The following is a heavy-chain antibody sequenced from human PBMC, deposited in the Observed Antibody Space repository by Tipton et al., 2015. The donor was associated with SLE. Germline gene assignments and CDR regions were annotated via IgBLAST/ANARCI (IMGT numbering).Heavy chain of an antibody. CDR2: VYIAGST. CDR3: ARTRSSTSPFFDY. D-gene: IGHD2-2*01. V-gene: IGHV4-61*02. Sequence: LRLSCTVSGGSINSGSYYWSWIRQPAGKGLEWIGRVYIAGSTNYNPSLKSRVTILIDTAKNQFSLRLSSVTAADTAVYYWARTRSSTSPFFDYWGQGTLVTVSS. J-gene: IGHJ4*02. CDR1: GGSINSGSYY.